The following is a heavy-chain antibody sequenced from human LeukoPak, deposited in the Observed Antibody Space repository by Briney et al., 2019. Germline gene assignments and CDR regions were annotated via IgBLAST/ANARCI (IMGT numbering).Heavy chain of an antibody. J-gene: IGHJ4*02. CDR3: AKDAQRGFDYSNSLDK. V-gene: IGHV3-23*01. D-gene: IGHD4-11*01. CDR2: ISGSGYST. Sequence: GGSLRLSCAASGFTFSTYAMSWVRQAPGKGLEWVSSISGSGYSTYYADSVKGRFTISRDNFQRTVYLQMSSLRAEDTAVYYCAKDAQRGFDYSNSLDKWGQGTLVTVSS. CDR1: GFTFSTYA.